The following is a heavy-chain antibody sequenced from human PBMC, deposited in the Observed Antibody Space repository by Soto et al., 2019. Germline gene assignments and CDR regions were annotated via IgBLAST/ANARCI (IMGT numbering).Heavy chain of an antibody. Sequence: PSETLSLTCAVSGYSISTDSYWGWIRQPPGKGLEWIGSIYHSGSTYYRSSLKSRVTISRDTSKNLFSLKLSSVTAADTAVYYCAREARTLDWYLDLWAAAPWSPSPQ. J-gene: IGHJ2*01. D-gene: IGHD6-6*01. CDR3: AREARTLDWYLDL. V-gene: IGHV4-38-2*01. CDR2: IYHSGST. CDR1: GYSISTDSY.